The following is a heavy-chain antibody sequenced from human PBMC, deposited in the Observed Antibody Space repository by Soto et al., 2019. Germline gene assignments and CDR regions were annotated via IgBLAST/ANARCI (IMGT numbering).Heavy chain of an antibody. CDR3: AREVVVTALRGLTLPWFDL. Sequence: GGSLRLSCAASGFPFSIYWLSLVRQAPGKGLEWVANIKQDGGEKYYVDSVKGRFTVSRDNAKNSLYLQMNSLRAEDTAVYYCAREVVVTALRGLTLPWFDLWGQGTLVTVSS. D-gene: IGHD2-21*02. CDR2: IKQDGGEK. CDR1: GFPFSIYW. V-gene: IGHV3-7*01. J-gene: IGHJ5*02.